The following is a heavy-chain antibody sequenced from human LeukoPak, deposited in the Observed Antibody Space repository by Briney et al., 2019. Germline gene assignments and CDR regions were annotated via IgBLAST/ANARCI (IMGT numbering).Heavy chain of an antibody. J-gene: IGHJ4*02. D-gene: IGHD3-10*01. Sequence: AGVSLRLSCAASGFTFINYAMTWVRQAPGKWLEWGSTISGSGNLTYFADSVKGRFTISRDNYKNTLYLQMTSVRDEDTALYYCSKDADSGTYGNFDYWGQGTMVIVSS. CDR3: SKDADSGTYGNFDY. V-gene: IGHV3-23*01. CDR1: GFTFINYA. CDR2: ISGSGNLT.